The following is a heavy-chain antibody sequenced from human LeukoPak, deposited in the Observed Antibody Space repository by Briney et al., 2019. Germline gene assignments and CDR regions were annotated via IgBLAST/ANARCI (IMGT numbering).Heavy chain of an antibody. CDR1: GYTFTSYA. D-gene: IGHD5-12*01. CDR2: INAGNGNT. V-gene: IGHV1-3*01. Sequence: GASVKVSCKASGYTFTSYAMHWVRQAPGQRLEWMGWINAGNGNTKYSQKFQGRVTITRDTSASTAYMELNSLRPEDTAVYYCARSRSVATANWFDPWGQGTLVTVSS. J-gene: IGHJ5*02. CDR3: ARSRSVATANWFDP.